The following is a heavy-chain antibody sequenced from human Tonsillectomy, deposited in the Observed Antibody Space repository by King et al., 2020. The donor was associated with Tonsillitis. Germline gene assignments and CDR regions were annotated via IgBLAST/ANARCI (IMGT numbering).Heavy chain of an antibody. D-gene: IGHD2-8*01. V-gene: IGHV3-7*01. CDR3: ARVGMGDAFDY. J-gene: IGHJ4*02. CDR1: GYTFSSYW. CDR2: IKDDGSEK. Sequence: VQLVESGGGLVQPGGSLRLSCAASGYTFSSYWMTWVRQAPGKGLEWVGNIKDDGSEKYFLDSVKARFIISRDKAESSVHLQMNSLRAEDTAVYYCARVGMGDAFDYWGQGTLVIVSS.